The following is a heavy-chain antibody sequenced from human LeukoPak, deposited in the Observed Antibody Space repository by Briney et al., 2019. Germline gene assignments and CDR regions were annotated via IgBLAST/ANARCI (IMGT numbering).Heavy chain of an antibody. D-gene: IGHD6-13*01. CDR1: GYTFTSYG. J-gene: IGHJ4*02. V-gene: IGHV1-18*01. Sequence: ASVKVSCKASGYTFTSYGISWVRQAPGQGLEWMGWISACNGNTNYAQKLQGRVTMTTDTSTSTAYMELRSLRSDDTAVYYCARERQQLVRGLVDYWGQGTLVTVSS. CDR2: ISACNGNT. CDR3: ARERQQLVRGLVDY.